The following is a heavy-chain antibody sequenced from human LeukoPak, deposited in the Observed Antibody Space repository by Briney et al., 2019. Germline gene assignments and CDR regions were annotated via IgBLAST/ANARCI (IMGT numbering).Heavy chain of an antibody. J-gene: IGHJ4*02. Sequence: GGSLRLSCAASGFTFNNAWMNWVRQAPGKGLEWVGRIKSKTDGGTTEYAAPVRGRFTISRDDSRNTLHLQMNSLKTEDTAVYYCTTLQMYYYDSSGYYFFDYWGQGTLFTASS. V-gene: IGHV3-15*01. CDR2: IKSKTDGGTT. D-gene: IGHD3-22*01. CDR3: TTLQMYYYDSSGYYFFDY. CDR1: GFTFNNAW.